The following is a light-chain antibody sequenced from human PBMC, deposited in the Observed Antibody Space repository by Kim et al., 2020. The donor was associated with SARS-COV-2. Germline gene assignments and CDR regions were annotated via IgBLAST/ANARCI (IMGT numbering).Light chain of an antibody. CDR3: QAWDSSTAV. V-gene: IGLV3-1*01. J-gene: IGLJ2*01. Sequence: SVSPGQTASIACSGHNLGDKYSSWYQQRPGQSPVLLIYRDTERPSEVPERFSGSNSGNTATLTIRGTQAMDEADYYCQAWDSSTAVFGGGTQLTVL. CDR2: RDT. CDR1: NLGDKY.